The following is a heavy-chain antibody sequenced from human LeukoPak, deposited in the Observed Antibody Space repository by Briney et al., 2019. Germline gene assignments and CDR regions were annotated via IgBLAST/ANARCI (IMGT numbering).Heavy chain of an antibody. CDR1: GYTFTADY. CDR2: INPNSGGT. J-gene: IGHJ4*02. D-gene: IGHD6-13*01. V-gene: IGHV1-2*02. CDR3: ARVYSPIATAGSWYFDY. Sequence: GASVKISCKASGYTFTADYMHWVRQAPGQGLEWMGWINPNSGGTNYAQKSQGRVTMTRDTSINTAYMELSRLRSDDTAVYYCARVYSPIATAGSWYFDYWGQGTLVTVSS.